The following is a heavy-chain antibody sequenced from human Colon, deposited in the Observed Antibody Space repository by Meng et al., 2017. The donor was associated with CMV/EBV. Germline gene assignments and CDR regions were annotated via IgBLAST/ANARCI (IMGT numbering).Heavy chain of an antibody. CDR2: ISKDGTSI. D-gene: IGHD2-15*01. CDR1: RFAFSFYA. J-gene: IGHJ4*02. V-gene: IGHV3-30-3*01. Sequence: GGSLRLSCAASRFAFSFYAMHWVRQAPGKGLEWVAAISKDGTSIYYAESVKGRFTISRDNSKNTLFLQMNSLRPGDTAIYYCARPADVLVIAKGLDYWGQGTLVTVSS. CDR3: ARPADVLVIAKGLDY.